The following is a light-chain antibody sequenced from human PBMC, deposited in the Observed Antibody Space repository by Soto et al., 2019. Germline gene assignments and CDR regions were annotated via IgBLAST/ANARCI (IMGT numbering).Light chain of an antibody. CDR1: HSLTTNY. V-gene: IGKV3-20*01. Sequence: EIVLTQSPGTLSSSPGERATLSCRASHSLTTNYLAWYQRKPRQAPRLLIYGASSRATDIPRRFSGSGSGTDFTLTITSLEPEDFAVYYCQQYGDSPPTFGQGTKV. CDR2: GAS. CDR3: QQYGDSPPT. J-gene: IGKJ1*01.